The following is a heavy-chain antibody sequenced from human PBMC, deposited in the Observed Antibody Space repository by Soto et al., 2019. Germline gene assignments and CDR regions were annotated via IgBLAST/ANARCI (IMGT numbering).Heavy chain of an antibody. CDR3: AKDYYYDSSGYDAFDI. CDR1: GFTFSSYA. D-gene: IGHD3-22*01. Sequence: PGGSLRLSCAASGFTFSSYAMSWVRQAPGKGLEWVSAISGSGGSTYYADSVEDRFTISRDNSKNTLYLQMNSLRAEDTAVYYCAKDYYYDSSGYDAFDIWGQGTMVTVSS. V-gene: IGHV3-23*01. CDR2: ISGSGGST. J-gene: IGHJ3*02.